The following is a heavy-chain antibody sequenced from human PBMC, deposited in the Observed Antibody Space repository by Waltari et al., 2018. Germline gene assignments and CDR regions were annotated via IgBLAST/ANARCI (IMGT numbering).Heavy chain of an antibody. CDR2: ISSSSSYI. CDR3: ARDAYSSGWYGGGGYYYYGMDV. D-gene: IGHD6-19*01. J-gene: IGHJ6*02. Sequence: EVQLVESGGGLVKPGGSLRLSCAASGFTFSSYSMNWVRQAPGKGLEWVSSISSSSSYIYYADSVKGRCTISRDNAKNSLDQQMNSLRAEDTAVYYCARDAYSSGWYGGGGYYYYGMDVWGQGTTVTVSS. V-gene: IGHV3-21*01. CDR1: GFTFSSYS.